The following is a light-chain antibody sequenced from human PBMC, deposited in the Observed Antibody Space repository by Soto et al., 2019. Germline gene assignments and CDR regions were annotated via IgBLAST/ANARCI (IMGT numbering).Light chain of an antibody. Sequence: ILLTQSPSSLSASVGDRVTITCRASQGIDTSLAWYQQKPGKAPKLLIYAASNFQSGVPSRFSGSGSGTHFTITISSLQPEDFATCYCQQLHGYPITFGQGTRLEI. J-gene: IGKJ5*01. CDR3: QQLHGYPIT. CDR1: QGIDTS. V-gene: IGKV1-9*01. CDR2: AAS.